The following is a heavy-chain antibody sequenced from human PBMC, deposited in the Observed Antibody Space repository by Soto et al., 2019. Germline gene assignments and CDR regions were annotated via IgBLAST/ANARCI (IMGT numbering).Heavy chain of an antibody. Sequence: GGSLRLSCAASGFTFSSYSMNWVRQAPGKGLEWVSSISSNSSYIYYAESVKGRFTISRDNAKNSLYLQMNSLRAEDTSVYYCARVVVVAATSPAFDYWGQGTLVTVSS. V-gene: IGHV3-21*03. CDR2: ISSNSSYI. D-gene: IGHD2-15*01. CDR1: GFTFSSYS. CDR3: ARVVVVAATSPAFDY. J-gene: IGHJ4*02.